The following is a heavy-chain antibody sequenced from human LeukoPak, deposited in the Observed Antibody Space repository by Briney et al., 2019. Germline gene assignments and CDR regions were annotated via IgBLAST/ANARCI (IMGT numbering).Heavy chain of an antibody. CDR3: AREGGGELLDY. CDR1: GASVNRAGNY. CDR2: TYYNGRS. V-gene: IGHV4-31*03. J-gene: IGHJ4*02. D-gene: IGHD1-7*01. Sequence: KTSETLSLTCTVSGASVNRAGNYWTWIRQHPGKGLEWIAYTYYNGRSSYNPSLKSRATISVYTSKNQFSLKLDSMTAADTALYYCAREGGGELLDYWGQGTLVTVSS.